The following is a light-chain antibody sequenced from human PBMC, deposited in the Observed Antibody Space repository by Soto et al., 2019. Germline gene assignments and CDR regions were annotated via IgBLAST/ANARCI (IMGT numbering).Light chain of an antibody. CDR3: SSYTSSSTLYV. Sequence: QCVLTHPASVSWSPGQAITIACAGTSSDIGGYNYVSWYQQHPGKAPKVMIYEVSNRPSGVSNRFSGSKSGNTASLTISGLQAEDEDDYYCSSYTSSSTLYVFGSGTKV. V-gene: IGLV2-14*01. CDR1: SSDIGGYNY. J-gene: IGLJ1*01. CDR2: EVS.